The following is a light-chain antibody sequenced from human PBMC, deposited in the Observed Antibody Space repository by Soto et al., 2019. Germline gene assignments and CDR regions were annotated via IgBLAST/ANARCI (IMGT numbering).Light chain of an antibody. CDR3: QQYGNSPPWT. CDR2: GAS. V-gene: IGKV3-20*01. Sequence: EIVLTQSPGTLSLSPGERATLSCRASQSVGNNYLAWYQQKPGQAPRLLIYGASSRATGIPDRFGGSGSGTDFTLTISRREPEDVAVYFCQQYGNSPPWTFGQGTEVEI. CDR1: QSVGNNY. J-gene: IGKJ1*01.